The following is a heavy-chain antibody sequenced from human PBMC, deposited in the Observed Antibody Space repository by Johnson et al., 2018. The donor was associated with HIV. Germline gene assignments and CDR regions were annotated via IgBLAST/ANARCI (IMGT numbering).Heavy chain of an antibody. V-gene: IGHV3-33*08. CDR2: IKQDGSEK. Sequence: VHLVESGGGVVQPGRSLRLSCAASGFIFSSYGMHWVRQAPGKGLEWVANIKQDGSEKYYVDSVKGRFTISRDNSKNTLDVQMNSLRAEDTAVYYCAGRYSNYAFDIWGQRTMVTVSS. CDR3: AGRYSNYAFDI. J-gene: IGHJ3*02. CDR1: GFIFSSYG. D-gene: IGHD6-13*01.